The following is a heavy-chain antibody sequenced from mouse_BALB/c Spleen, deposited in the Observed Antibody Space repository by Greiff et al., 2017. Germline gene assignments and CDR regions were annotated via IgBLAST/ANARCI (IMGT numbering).Heavy chain of an antibody. J-gene: IGHJ4*01. CDR3: ARSSYDYVYAMDY. V-gene: IGHV1S34*01. D-gene: IGHD2-4*01. Sequence: LVKTGASVKISCKASGYSFTGYYMHWVKQSHGKSLEWIGYISCYNGATSYNQKFKGKATFTVDTSSSTAYMQFNSLTSEDSAVYYCARSSYDYVYAMDYWGQGTSVTVSS. CDR1: GYSFTGYY. CDR2: ISCYNGAT.